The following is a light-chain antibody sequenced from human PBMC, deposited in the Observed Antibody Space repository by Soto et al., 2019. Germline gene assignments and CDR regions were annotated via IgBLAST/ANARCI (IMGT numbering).Light chain of an antibody. Sequence: QSALAQPASVSGSPGQSITISCTGTSSDVGGYNYVSWYQQHPGKAPKLMIYEVSNRPSGLSNRFSGSKSGNTASLTISGLQAEDEAESYCSSYTTTNPYVFGTGTKLNVL. CDR1: SSDVGGYNY. CDR3: SSYTTTNPYV. V-gene: IGLV2-14*01. J-gene: IGLJ1*01. CDR2: EVS.